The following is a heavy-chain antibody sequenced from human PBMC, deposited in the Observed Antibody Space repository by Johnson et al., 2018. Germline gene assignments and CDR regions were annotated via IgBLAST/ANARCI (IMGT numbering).Heavy chain of an antibody. CDR3: ARGWGVSGRYSPCFQD. CDR2: LNRSGST. D-gene: IGHD1-26*01. Sequence: QVQLQQWGAGLLKPSETLSLTCAVYGGSFSGYYWSWIRQPPGKGLEWIGELNRSGSTNYKPSLKSPVTISVDPSNNQFSLKLTSVTAADTAVYYCARGWGVSGRYSPCFQDWGQGTLVTVSS. CDR1: GGSFSGYY. J-gene: IGHJ1*01. V-gene: IGHV4-34*01.